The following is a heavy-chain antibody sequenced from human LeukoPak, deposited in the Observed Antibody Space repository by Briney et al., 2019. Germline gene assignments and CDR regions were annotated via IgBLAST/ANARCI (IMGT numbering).Heavy chain of an antibody. CDR3: ARGRTPTYYYGSGSQPWRYYYGMDV. D-gene: IGHD3-10*01. Sequence: SETLSLTCAVYGGSFSGYYWSWIRQPPGKGLEGIGEINHSGSTNYNPSLKSRVTISVDTSKNQFSLKLRSVTAADTAVYYCARGRTPTYYYGSGSQPWRYYYGMDVWGQGTTVTVSS. J-gene: IGHJ6*02. CDR1: GGSFSGYY. CDR2: INHSGST. V-gene: IGHV4-34*01.